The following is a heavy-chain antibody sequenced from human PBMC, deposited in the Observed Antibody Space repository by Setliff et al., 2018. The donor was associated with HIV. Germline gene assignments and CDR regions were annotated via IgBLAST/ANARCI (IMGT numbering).Heavy chain of an antibody. V-gene: IGHV1-2*02. CDR3: ARDYIHVFDI. J-gene: IGHJ3*02. Sequence: ASVKVSCKASGYTFTDNYIHGVRQAPGQGLEWMAWINSASGGTNYAQNFQGRVTVTRDTSINTVYLEVNGLKSDDTAVYYCARDYIHVFDIWGQGTMVTVSS. CDR1: GYTFTDNY. CDR2: INSASGGT.